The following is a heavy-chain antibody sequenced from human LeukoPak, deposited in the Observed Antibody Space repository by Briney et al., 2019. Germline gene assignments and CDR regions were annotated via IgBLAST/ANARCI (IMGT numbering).Heavy chain of an antibody. D-gene: IGHD6-6*01. CDR1: GFTFSSYA. CDR2: ISGSGGST. J-gene: IGHJ6*03. V-gene: IGHV3-23*01. Sequence: SGGSLRLSCAASGFTFSSYAMSWVRQAPGKGLEWVSAISGSGGSTYYADSVKGRFTISRDNSKNTLYLQMNSLRAEDTAVYYCAKDPIAARPYYYYYYYMDVWGKGTTVTVSS. CDR3: AKDPIAARPYYYYYYYMDV.